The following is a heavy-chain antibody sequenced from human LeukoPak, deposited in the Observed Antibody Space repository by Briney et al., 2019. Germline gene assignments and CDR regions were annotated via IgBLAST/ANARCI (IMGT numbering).Heavy chain of an antibody. CDR3: ARPPYSSSWDPGWFDP. CDR2: ISSSSDYT. V-gene: IGHV3-11*06. Sequence: GGSLRLSCVASGVTFSDYYMSWIRQAPGKGLEWVSYISSSSDYTNYAASVRGRFTISRDNAKNSLYLQMNSLRAEDTAVYYCARPPYSSSWDPGWFDPWGQGTLITVSS. D-gene: IGHD6-13*01. J-gene: IGHJ5*02. CDR1: GVTFSDYY.